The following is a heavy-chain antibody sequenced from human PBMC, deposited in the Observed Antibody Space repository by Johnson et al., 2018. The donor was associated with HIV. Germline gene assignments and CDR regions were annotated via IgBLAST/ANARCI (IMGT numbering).Heavy chain of an antibody. Sequence: VQLVESGGGVVRPGGSLRLSCAASEFTFDDYGMSWVRQAPGKGLEWVSGINWNGGSTGYANSVMGRFTVSRDNAKTSMYLQMDNLRTEDTAVYYCARACSAAHCYSAQAFDIWGQGTMVTVSS. CDR1: EFTFDDYG. CDR3: ARACSAAHCYSAQAFDI. CDR2: INWNGGST. D-gene: IGHD2-15*01. V-gene: IGHV3-20*04. J-gene: IGHJ3*02.